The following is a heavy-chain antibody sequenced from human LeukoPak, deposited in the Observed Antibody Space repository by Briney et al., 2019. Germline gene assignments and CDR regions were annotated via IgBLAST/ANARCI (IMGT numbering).Heavy chain of an antibody. J-gene: IGHJ3*02. V-gene: IGHV1-2*02. CDR2: INPNSGGT. Sequence: ASVKVSFKASGYTFTGYYMHWVRQAPGQGLEWMGWINPNSGGTNYAQKLQGRVTMTTDTSTSTAYMELRSLRSDDTAVYYCAREYRRWELPRRAFDIWGQGTMVTVST. CDR3: AREYRRWELPRRAFDI. CDR1: GYTFTGYY. D-gene: IGHD1-26*01.